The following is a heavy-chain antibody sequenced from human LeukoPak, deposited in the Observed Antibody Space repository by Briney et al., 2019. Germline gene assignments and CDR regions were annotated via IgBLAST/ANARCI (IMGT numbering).Heavy chain of an antibody. CDR3: AKDIAAAGPYYYYYGMDV. J-gene: IGHJ6*02. D-gene: IGHD6-13*01. Sequence: PGRSLRLSCAASGFTFSSYGMHWVRQAPGKGLEGVAVISYDGSNKYYADSVKGRFTISRDNSKNTLYLQMNSLRAEDTAVYYCAKDIAAAGPYYYYYGMDVWGQGTTVTVSS. CDR1: GFTFSSYG. V-gene: IGHV3-30*18. CDR2: ISYDGSNK.